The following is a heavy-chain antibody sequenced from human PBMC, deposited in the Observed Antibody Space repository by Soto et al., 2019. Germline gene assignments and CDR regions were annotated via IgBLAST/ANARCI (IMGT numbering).Heavy chain of an antibody. Sequence: QGQLQQWGAGLLKPSETLSLTCAVYGGSFSGYYWSGIRQPPGKGLEWIGEIDPSGTTNYTPSLKSRVTMSGDTPKNQFSLKMTSVSAADTAVYYCARGRDGGAAIWGQVTLVTVSS. D-gene: IGHD4-17*01. CDR3: ARGRDGGAAI. V-gene: IGHV4-34*01. CDR2: IDPSGTT. CDR1: GGSFSGYY. J-gene: IGHJ4*02.